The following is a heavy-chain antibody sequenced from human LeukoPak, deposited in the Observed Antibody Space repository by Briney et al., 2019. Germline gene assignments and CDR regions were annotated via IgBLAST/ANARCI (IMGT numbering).Heavy chain of an antibody. Sequence: GGSLRLSCAASGFTFSDYYMSWVRQAPGKGLEWVSGINWNGGSTGYADSVKGRFTISRDNAKNSLYLQMDSLRAEDTALYYCARGPDGYNTYWYFDLWGRGTLVTVSS. CDR3: ARGPDGYNTYWYFDL. D-gene: IGHD5-24*01. CDR2: INWNGGST. V-gene: IGHV3-20*04. CDR1: GFTFSDYY. J-gene: IGHJ2*01.